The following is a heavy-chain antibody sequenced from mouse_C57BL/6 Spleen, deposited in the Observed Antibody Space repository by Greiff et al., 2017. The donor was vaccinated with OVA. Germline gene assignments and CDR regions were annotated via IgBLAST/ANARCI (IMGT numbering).Heavy chain of an antibody. Sequence: QVQLQQPGAELVKPGASVKVSCKASGYTFTSYWMHWVKQRPGQGLEWLGRIHPSDSDTNYNQKFKGKATLTVDKSSSTAYMQLSSLTSEDSAVYYCETTVVATDFDYWGQGTTLTVSS. CDR3: ETTVVATDFDY. J-gene: IGHJ2*01. V-gene: IGHV1-74*01. CDR1: GYTFTSYW. CDR2: IHPSDSDT. D-gene: IGHD1-1*01.